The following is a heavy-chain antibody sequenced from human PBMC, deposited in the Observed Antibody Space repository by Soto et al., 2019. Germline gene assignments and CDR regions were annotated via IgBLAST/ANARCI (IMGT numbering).Heavy chain of an antibody. CDR3: ARDASLGAFDI. Sequence: EVQLVESGGGLVQPGGSLRLSCAASGFTVSSNYMSWVRQAPGKGLEWVSVIYSGGSAYYADSVKGRFTISRDNSKNTLYLQMNSLRAEDTAVYYCARDASLGAFDIWGQGTMVTVSS. CDR1: GFTVSSNY. D-gene: IGHD7-27*01. V-gene: IGHV3-66*01. CDR2: IYSGGSA. J-gene: IGHJ3*02.